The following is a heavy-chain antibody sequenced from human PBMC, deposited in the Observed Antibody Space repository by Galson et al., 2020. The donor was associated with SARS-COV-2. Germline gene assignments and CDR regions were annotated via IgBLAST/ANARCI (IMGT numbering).Heavy chain of an antibody. CDR2: ISINGNNK. CDR3: ASGSLYYYPFDM. J-gene: IGHJ3*02. D-gene: IGHD3-22*01. CDR1: GFTFSEHY. V-gene: IGHV3-11*04. Sequence: GESLKISCAASGFTFSEHYMSWIRQAPGKGLEWVSYISINGNNKYYADSVKGRFTISRDTAKNSLYLQMNSLRAEDTAVYYCASGSLYYYPFDMWGQGTMVTVSS.